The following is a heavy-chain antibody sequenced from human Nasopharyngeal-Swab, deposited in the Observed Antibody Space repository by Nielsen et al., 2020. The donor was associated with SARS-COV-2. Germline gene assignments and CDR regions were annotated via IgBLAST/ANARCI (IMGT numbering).Heavy chain of an antibody. CDR2: IYYSGST. V-gene: IGHV4-31*03. J-gene: IGHJ3*02. CDR1: GGSISSGGYN. CDR3: ARAPITMIVVITAFDI. D-gene: IGHD3-22*01. Sequence: SETLSLTCTVSGGSISSGGYNWSWIRQHPGKGLEWIGYIYYSGSTYYNPSLKSRVTISVDTSKNQFSLKLSSVTAADTAVYYCARAPITMIVVITAFDIWGQGTMVTVSS.